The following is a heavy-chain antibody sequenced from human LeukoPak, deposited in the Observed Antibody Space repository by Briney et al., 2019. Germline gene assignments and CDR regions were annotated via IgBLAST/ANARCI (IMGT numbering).Heavy chain of an antibody. V-gene: IGHV3-7*01. CDR1: GFTFSSYW. CDR2: IKQDGSEK. D-gene: IGHD2-2*01. Sequence: GGSLRLSCAASGFTFSSYWMSWVRQAPGKGLEWVANIKQDGSEKYYVDSVKGRFTISRDNAKNSLYLQMNSPRAEDTAVYYCARDRGTYCSSTSCFPGWFDPWGQGTLVTVSS. CDR3: ARDRGTYCSSTSCFPGWFDP. J-gene: IGHJ5*02.